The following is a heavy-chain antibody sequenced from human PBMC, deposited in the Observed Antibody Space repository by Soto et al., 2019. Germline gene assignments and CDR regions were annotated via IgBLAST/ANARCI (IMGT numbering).Heavy chain of an antibody. D-gene: IGHD3-3*01. CDR3: ARGKRFSDWFDR. V-gene: IGHV4-4*07. CDR2: IYSSGNT. Sequence: SETLSLTCSVSVGTISGYYWTWIRQPAGKGLEWIGRIYSSGNTKYNPSLQSRVTLSLDTSNKKFSLRLTSVTAADTAVYYCARGKRFSDWFDRWGQGNWVTVSS. J-gene: IGHJ5*02. CDR1: VGTISGYY.